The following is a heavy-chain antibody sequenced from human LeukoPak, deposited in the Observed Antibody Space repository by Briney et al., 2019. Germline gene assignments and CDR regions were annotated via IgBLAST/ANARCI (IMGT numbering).Heavy chain of an antibody. Sequence: ASVKVSCKASGYTFASYGISWVRQAPGQGLEWMGWISAYNGNTNYAQKLQGRGTMTTDTTTSIAYMELRSLRSDDTAVYYCTRLYPMVRANNPMGYNWFDPWGQGTLVTVSS. CDR1: GYTFASYG. CDR2: ISAYNGNT. J-gene: IGHJ5*02. CDR3: TRLYPMVRANNPMGYNWFDP. V-gene: IGHV1-18*01. D-gene: IGHD3-10*01.